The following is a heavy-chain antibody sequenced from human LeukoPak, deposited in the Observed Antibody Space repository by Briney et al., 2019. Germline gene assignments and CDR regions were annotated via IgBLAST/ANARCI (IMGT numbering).Heavy chain of an antibody. CDR1: GFTFSNYA. D-gene: IGHD1-1*01. J-gene: IGHJ4*02. CDR3: AKSRVQGGHSFDY. CDR2: ISDTGGST. V-gene: IGHV3-23*01. Sequence: GGSLRLSCVASGFTFSNYAMNWVRQAPGKGLEWVSIISDTGGSTNYPDPVKGRFTIPRDNSKNTLYLRMNSLRAEDTAVYYCAKSRVQGGHSFDYWGQGTLVTVSS.